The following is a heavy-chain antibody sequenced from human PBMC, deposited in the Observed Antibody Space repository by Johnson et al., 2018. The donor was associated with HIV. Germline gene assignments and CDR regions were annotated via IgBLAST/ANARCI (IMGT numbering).Heavy chain of an antibody. CDR1: GFTFSSYD. CDR3: ARAVCRGGRCYSHDAFDI. D-gene: IGHD2-15*01. V-gene: IGHV3-13*01. CDR2: IGTAGDT. J-gene: IGHJ3*02. Sequence: VQLVESGGGLVQPGGSLRLSCAASGFTFSSYDMHWVRQATGKGLEWVSTIGTAGDTYYPGSVKGRFTVSREDAKNSLYLQMNSLRAGDTALYYCARAVCRGGRCYSHDAFDIWGQGTMVTVSS.